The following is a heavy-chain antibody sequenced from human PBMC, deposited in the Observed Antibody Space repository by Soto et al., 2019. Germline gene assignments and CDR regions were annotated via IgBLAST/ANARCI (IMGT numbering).Heavy chain of an antibody. CDR2: ISSDGGST. V-gene: IGHV3-64D*06. CDR3: VKVSGGYMYGSPTYYFDY. D-gene: IGHD5-18*01. J-gene: IGHJ4*02. Sequence: HPGGSLRLSCSVSGFTFSNYAIHWVRQAPGKGLEYVLGISSDGGSTYYADSVKGRFTISRDNSKKILYLQMSSLRAEDTAVYYCVKVSGGYMYGSPTYYFDYWGLGTLVTVSS. CDR1: GFTFSNYA.